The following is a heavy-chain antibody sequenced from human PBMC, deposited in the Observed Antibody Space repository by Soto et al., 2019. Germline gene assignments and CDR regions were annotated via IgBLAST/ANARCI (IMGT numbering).Heavy chain of an antibody. V-gene: IGHV1-8*01. Sequence: QVQLVQSGAEVKKPGASVKVSCKASGYTFTSYDINWVRQATGQGLEWMGWMNPNSGNTGYAQKFQGRVTMTRNTSISTAYMELISLRSEDTAVYYCARLAARGWGNWFDPWGQGTLVTVSS. CDR1: GYTFTSYD. CDR3: ARLAARGWGNWFDP. D-gene: IGHD6-6*01. J-gene: IGHJ5*02. CDR2: MNPNSGNT.